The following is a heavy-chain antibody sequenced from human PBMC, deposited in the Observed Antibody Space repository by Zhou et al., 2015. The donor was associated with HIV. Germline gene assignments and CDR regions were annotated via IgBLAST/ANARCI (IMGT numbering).Heavy chain of an antibody. CDR1: GYTFTGYY. Sequence: QVQLVQSGAEVKKPGASVKVSCKASGYTFTGYYVHWVRHAPGQGLEWMGWINPNSGNTNYAQNFQGRVTMTRDTSISTAYMELSRLRSDDTAVYYCASRQQPYYYGMDVWGQGTTVTVSS. CDR3: ASRQQPYYYGMDV. J-gene: IGHJ6*02. CDR2: INPNSGNT. V-gene: IGHV1-2*02. D-gene: IGHD6-13*01.